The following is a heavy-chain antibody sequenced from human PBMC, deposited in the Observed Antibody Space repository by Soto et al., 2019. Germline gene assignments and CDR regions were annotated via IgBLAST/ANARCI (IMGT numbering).Heavy chain of an antibody. CDR2: IGTAGDT. J-gene: IGHJ6*02. V-gene: IGHV3-13*01. Sequence: GGPLRLSCAASGFTFSSYDMHWVRQATGKGLEWVSAIGTAGDTYYPGSVKGRFTISRENAKNSLYLQMSSLRAGDTAVYYCARDRRSSSWYDKNYYYGMDVWGQGTTVTVS. D-gene: IGHD6-13*01. CDR1: GFTFSSYD. CDR3: ARDRRSSSWYDKNYYYGMDV.